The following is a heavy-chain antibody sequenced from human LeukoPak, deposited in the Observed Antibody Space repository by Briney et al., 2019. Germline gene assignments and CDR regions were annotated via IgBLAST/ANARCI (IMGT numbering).Heavy chain of an antibody. D-gene: IGHD2-21*01. CDR2: VDPSNDDT. CDR1: GYTFTDHS. V-gene: IGHV1-2*02. J-gene: IGHJ4*02. Sequence: ASVKVSCKASGYTFTDHSIHWVRQAPGQGLEWMGYVDPSNDDTNYAPKFHDRVTMTGDTSIRTAYMELSRLTSDDTAVYYCARSLFVAFTDWGQGTLAIVSS. CDR3: ARSLFVAFTD.